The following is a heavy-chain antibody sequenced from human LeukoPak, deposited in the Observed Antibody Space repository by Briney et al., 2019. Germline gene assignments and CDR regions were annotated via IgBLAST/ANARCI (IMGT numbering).Heavy chain of an antibody. J-gene: IGHJ3*02. V-gene: IGHV3-33*01. CDR2: IWYDGSNK. Sequence: AGGSLRLSCAASGFTFSSYGMHWVRQAPGKGLEWVAVIWYDGSNKYYADSVKGRFTISRDNSKNTLYLQMNSLRAEDTAVYYCARDGEWELPMAFDIWGQGTMVTVSS. CDR3: ARDGEWELPMAFDI. D-gene: IGHD1-26*01. CDR1: GFTFSSYG.